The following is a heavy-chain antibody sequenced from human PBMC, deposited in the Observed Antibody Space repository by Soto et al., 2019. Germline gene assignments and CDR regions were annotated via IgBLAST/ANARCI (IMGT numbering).Heavy chain of an antibody. Sequence: GGSLRLSCAASGFTFSSYGMHWVRQAPGKGLEWVAVIWYDGSNKYYAESVKGRFTISRDNSKNTLYLQMNSLRAEDTAVYYCARDGNYYDSSNWFDPWGQGTLVTVSS. D-gene: IGHD3-22*01. CDR3: ARDGNYYDSSNWFDP. J-gene: IGHJ5*02. CDR1: GFTFSSYG. V-gene: IGHV3-33*01. CDR2: IWYDGSNK.